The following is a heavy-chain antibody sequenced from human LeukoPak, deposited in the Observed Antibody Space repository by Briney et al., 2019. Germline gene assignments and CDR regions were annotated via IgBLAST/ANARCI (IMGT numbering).Heavy chain of an antibody. Sequence: ASVKVSCKASGYTFTSYDINWVRQATGQGLEWMGIINPSGGSTSYAQKFQGRVTMTRDMSTSTVYMELSSLRSEDTAVYYCAKDLSRVVATIGFDPWGQGTLVTVSS. CDR3: AKDLSRVVATIGFDP. D-gene: IGHD5-12*01. V-gene: IGHV1-46*01. CDR1: GYTFTSYD. CDR2: INPSGGST. J-gene: IGHJ5*02.